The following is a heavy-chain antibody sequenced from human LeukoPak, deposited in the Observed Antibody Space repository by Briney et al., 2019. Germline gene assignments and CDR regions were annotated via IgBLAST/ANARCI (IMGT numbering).Heavy chain of an antibody. CDR2: IKQDGSEK. CDR1: GFTFSSYW. V-gene: IGHV3-7*01. CDR3: AREDGYCSSTICSPLYYYYGMDV. D-gene: IGHD2-2*01. Sequence: GGSLRLSCAASGFTFSSYWMSWVRQAPGKGLEWVANIKQDGSEKYYVDSAKGRFTISRDNAKNSLYLQMNSLRAEDTAVYYCAREDGYCSSTICSPLYYYYGMDVWGQGTTVTVSS. J-gene: IGHJ6*02.